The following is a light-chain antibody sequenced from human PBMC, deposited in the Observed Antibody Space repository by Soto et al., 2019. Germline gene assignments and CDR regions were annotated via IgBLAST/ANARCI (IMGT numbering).Light chain of an antibody. Sequence: QSVLTQPPSVSGAPGQRVTISCTGSSSNIGAGYDVPWYQQLPGTAPKLLIYGNSNRPSGVPDRFSGSKSGTSASLAITGLQEEDEADYYCQSYDSSLSGYVFGTGTKVTVL. CDR3: QSYDSSLSGYV. J-gene: IGLJ1*01. V-gene: IGLV1-40*01. CDR2: GNS. CDR1: SSNIGAGYD.